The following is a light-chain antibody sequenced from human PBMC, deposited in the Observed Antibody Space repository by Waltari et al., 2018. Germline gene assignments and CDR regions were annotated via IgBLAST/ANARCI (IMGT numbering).Light chain of an antibody. V-gene: IGKV3-20*01. CDR1: QRVSRA. J-gene: IGKJ1*01. CDR3: QHYVSLPVT. CDR2: GAS. Sequence: EIVLTQSPGTLSLSPGERATLSCRASQRVSRALAWYQQNPGQAPRLLIYGASNRATDIPDRFSGSGSGTDFSLIISRLEPEDFAVYYCQHYVSLPVTFGQGTKVEIK.